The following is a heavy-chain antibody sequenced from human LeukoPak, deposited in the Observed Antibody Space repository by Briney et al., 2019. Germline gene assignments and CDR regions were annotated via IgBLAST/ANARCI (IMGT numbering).Heavy chain of an antibody. Sequence: AGGSLRLSCAASGFSFRNFAMSWVRQAPGMGREWVSAISGSGGTTDYADSVKGRFTISRDNSKNTLYLQMNSLRAEDTAVYYCATAAGADFFDYWGQGTLVTVSS. CDR1: GFSFRNFA. J-gene: IGHJ4*02. CDR3: ATAAGADFFDY. CDR2: ISGSGGTT. V-gene: IGHV3-23*01. D-gene: IGHD3-3*01.